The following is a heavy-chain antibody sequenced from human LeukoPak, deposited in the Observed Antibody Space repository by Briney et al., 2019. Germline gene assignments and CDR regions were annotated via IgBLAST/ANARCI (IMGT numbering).Heavy chain of an antibody. CDR2: IYHSGST. J-gene: IGHJ5*02. V-gene: IGHV4-30-2*01. D-gene: IGHD2-2*01. CDR3: ARDMRYCSSTSCTNWFDP. CDR1: GGSISSGGYS. Sequence: SQTLSLTCAVSGGSISSGGYSWSWIRQPPGKGLEWIGYIYHSGSTFYNPSLKSRVTISVDRYKNQFSLKLSSVTAADTAVYYCARDMRYCSSTSCTNWFDPWGQGTLVTVSS.